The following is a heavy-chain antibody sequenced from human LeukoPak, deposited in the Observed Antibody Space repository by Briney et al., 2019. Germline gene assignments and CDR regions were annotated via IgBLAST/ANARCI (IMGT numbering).Heavy chain of an antibody. CDR3: ARGPARGIAVTRY. CDR1: GGSFSGYY. D-gene: IGHD6-19*01. V-gene: IGHV4-34*01. Sequence: KPSETLSLTCAVYGGSFSGYYWSWIRQPPGKGLEWIGEINHSGSTNYNPSLKGRVTISVDTSKNQFSLKLSSVTAADTAVYYCARGPARGIAVTRYWGQGTLVTVSS. J-gene: IGHJ4*02. CDR2: INHSGST.